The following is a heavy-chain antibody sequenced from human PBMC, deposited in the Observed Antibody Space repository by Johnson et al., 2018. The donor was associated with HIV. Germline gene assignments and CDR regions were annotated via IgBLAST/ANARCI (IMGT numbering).Heavy chain of an antibody. CDR2: ISNDGSFQ. V-gene: IGHV3-30*04. CDR1: GFTFSSYA. CDR3: ARDPYGSGPYVAFDI. J-gene: IGHJ3*02. Sequence: QVQLVDSGGGLVQPGGSLRLSCSASGFTFSSYAMHWVRQAPAKGLEWVAVISNDGSFQYYTDSVKGRFTISRDNSKNTLYLQMNSLRAEDTAVYYCARDPYGSGPYVAFDIWGQGTMVTVSS. D-gene: IGHD3-10*01.